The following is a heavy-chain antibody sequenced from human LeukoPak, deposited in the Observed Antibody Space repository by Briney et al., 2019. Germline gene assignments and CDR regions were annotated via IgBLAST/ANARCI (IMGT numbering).Heavy chain of an antibody. V-gene: IGHV1-2*02. D-gene: IGHD3-22*01. CDR1: GYTFTGYY. Sequence: ASVKVSCKASGYTFTGYYMHWVRQAPGQGLEWMGWINPNSGGTNYAQKFQGRVTMTRDTSTSTVYMELSSLRSEDTAVYYCAREDRSQVVDYWGQGTLVTVSS. CDR3: AREDRSQVVDY. CDR2: INPNSGGT. J-gene: IGHJ4*02.